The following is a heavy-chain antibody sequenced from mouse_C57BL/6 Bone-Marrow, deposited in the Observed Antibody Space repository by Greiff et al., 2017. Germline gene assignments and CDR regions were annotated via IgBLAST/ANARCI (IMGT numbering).Heavy chain of an antibody. D-gene: IGHD1-1*01. CDR1: GYTFTSYW. V-gene: IGHV1-74*01. J-gene: IGHJ4*01. CDR2: IHPSDSDT. CDR3: AVIYYYGSSCGEAMDY. Sequence: QVQLQQPGAELVKPGASVKVSCKASGYTFTSYWMHWVTQRPGQGLEWIGRIHPSDSDTNYNQKFKGKATLTVDKSSSTAYMQLSSLTSEDSAVYYCAVIYYYGSSCGEAMDYWGQGTSVTVSS.